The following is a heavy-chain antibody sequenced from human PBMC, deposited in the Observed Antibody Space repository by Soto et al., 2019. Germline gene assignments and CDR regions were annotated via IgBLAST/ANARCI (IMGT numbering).Heavy chain of an antibody. CDR2: IWYDGSTT. D-gene: IGHD3-3*02. CDR3: ARDLHSRFDY. Sequence: PGGSLRLSCAVSGFTFSNYGMHWVRQAPGKGLEWVAVIWYDGSTTFYADSVKGRFIISRDNSKNTLYLQTNTLRAEDTAVYYCARDLHSRFDYWGQGTLVTSPQ. J-gene: IGHJ4*02. CDR1: GFTFSNYG. V-gene: IGHV3-33*01.